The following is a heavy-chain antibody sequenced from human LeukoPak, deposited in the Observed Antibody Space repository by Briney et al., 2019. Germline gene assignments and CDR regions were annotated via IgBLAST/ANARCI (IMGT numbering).Heavy chain of an antibody. CDR1: GFTFSSYW. CDR3: TNIYCSGGVCSYFDD. J-gene: IGHJ4*02. V-gene: IGHV3-7*01. CDR2: INQDGTGK. Sequence: SGGSLRLSCAASGFTFSSYWMTWVRQAPGKGLEWVANINQDGTGKYYVDSVKGRFTISRDNVRNSLYLQMNSLRAEDTALYYCTNIYCSGGVCSYFDDWGQGTLVTVPS. D-gene: IGHD2-15*01.